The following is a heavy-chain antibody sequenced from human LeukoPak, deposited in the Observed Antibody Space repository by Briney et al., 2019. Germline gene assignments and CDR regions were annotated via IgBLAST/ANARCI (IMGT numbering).Heavy chain of an antibody. CDR2: INTDGSRT. CDR3: VRSAFLTTEFYFDY. CDR1: GFTFSRYW. Sequence: PGGSLRLSCAASGFTFSRYWMHWVRQAPGKGLVWVSRINTDGSRTNYADSVKGRFTISRDNAKNTLYVQMNSLRAEDTAVYYCVRSAFLTTEFYFDYWGQGALVTVSS. V-gene: IGHV3-74*01. J-gene: IGHJ4*02. D-gene: IGHD4-11*01.